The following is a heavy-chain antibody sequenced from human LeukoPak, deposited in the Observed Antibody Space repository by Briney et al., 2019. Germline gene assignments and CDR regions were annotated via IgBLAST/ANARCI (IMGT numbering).Heavy chain of an antibody. CDR2: LYFGGST. D-gene: IGHD5-12*01. Sequence: PSETLSLTCSVSGASISTYYWSWIRQPPGKGLEWIGYLYFGGSTNYNPSLKSRVTISPDTSKNQFSLKLNSVTAADTAVYYCARARGSWSFDYLGQGTLVTVSS. V-gene: IGHV4-59*01. J-gene: IGHJ4*02. CDR3: ARARGSWSFDY. CDR1: GASISTYY.